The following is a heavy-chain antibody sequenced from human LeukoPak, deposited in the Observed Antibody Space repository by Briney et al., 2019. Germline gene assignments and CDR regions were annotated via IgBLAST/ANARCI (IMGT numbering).Heavy chain of an antibody. D-gene: IGHD3-3*02. CDR1: GGSFSGYY. J-gene: IGHJ4*02. CDR3: ARHLRYFEY. CDR2: INHSGTT. V-gene: IGHV4-34*01. Sequence: PSETLSLTCAVYGGSFSGYYWSWIRQPPGKGLEWIGEINHSGTTNYNPPLKSRVTISADTSKNQLSLKLSSVTAADTAVYYCARHLRYFEYWGQGTLVTVSS.